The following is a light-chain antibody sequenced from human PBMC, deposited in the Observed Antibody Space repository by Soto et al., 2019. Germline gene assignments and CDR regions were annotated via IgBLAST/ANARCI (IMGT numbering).Light chain of an antibody. J-gene: IGLJ1*01. V-gene: IGLV1-44*01. CDR1: TSNIGTNT. CDR3: AAWDDILNGYV. CDR2: INN. Sequence: QSVLTQPPSASGTPGQRVTISCSGGTSNIGTNTVNWYQQLPGTAPKLLIYINNQRPSGVPDRFSGSKSGTSASLAISGLRSGDEADYYCAAWDDILNGYVFGAGTKVTVL.